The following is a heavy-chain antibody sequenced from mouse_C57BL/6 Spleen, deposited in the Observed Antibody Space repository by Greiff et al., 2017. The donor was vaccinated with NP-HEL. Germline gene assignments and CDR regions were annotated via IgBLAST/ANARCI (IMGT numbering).Heavy chain of an antibody. CDR3: ARSYDDAYFDY. CDR2: INPNNGGT. Sequence: EVQLQQSGPELVKPGASVKISCKVSGYTFTDYYMNWVKQSHGKSLEWIGDINPNNGGTRSIQKFKGKATLTVDKSSSTAYMELRSLTSEDAAVNYCARSYDDAYFDYWGQGTTLTVSS. V-gene: IGHV1-26*01. CDR1: GYTFTDYY. J-gene: IGHJ2*01. D-gene: IGHD2-4*01.